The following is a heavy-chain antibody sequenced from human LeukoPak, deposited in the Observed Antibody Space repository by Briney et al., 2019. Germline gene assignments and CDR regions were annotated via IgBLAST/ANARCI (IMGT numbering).Heavy chain of an antibody. CDR2: MYYSGST. J-gene: IGHJ4*02. D-gene: IGHD5-24*01. CDR3: ARRGMATSYFDY. Sequence: PSESLSLTCTVSGGSVSSSSYYWGWLRRPPGKGLEWFGSMYYSGSTYYNTSLKRRVTISVDTSKNQFSLKLSSVTAADTAVYYCARRGMATSYFDYWGQGTLVTVSS. V-gene: IGHV4-39*01. CDR1: GGSVSSSSYY.